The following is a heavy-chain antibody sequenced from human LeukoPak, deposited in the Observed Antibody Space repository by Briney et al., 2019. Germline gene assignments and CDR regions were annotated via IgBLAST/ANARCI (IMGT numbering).Heavy chain of an antibody. CDR1: GFTFDDYA. V-gene: IGHV3-43*02. CDR2: ISGDGDTT. D-gene: IGHD2-8*01. CDR3: AKAPLIHYYYAMDV. J-gene: IGHJ6*02. Sequence: GGSLRLSCAASGFTFDDYAMHWVRQAPGQGLEWVSLISGDGDTTYYADSVRGRLFIFRDNSKSSLYLQMNSLRPEDTALYYCAKAPLIHYYYAMDVWGQGTTVTVSS.